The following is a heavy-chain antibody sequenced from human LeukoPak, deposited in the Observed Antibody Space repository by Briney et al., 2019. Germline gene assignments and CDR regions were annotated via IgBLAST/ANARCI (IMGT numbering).Heavy chain of an antibody. Sequence: SETLSLTCTVSGGSVSSGSYYWSWIRQPPGKGLEWIGYIYYSGSTNYNPSLKSRVTISVDTSKNQFSLKLSSVTAADTAVYYCARVVIVGASYYYYGMDVWGQGTTVTVSS. D-gene: IGHD1-26*01. CDR3: ARVVIVGASYYYYGMDV. J-gene: IGHJ6*02. CDR2: IYYSGST. V-gene: IGHV4-61*01. CDR1: GGSVSSGSYY.